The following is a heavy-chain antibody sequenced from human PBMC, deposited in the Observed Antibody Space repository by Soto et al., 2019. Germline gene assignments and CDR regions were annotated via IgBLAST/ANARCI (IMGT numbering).Heavy chain of an antibody. CDR3: ARSVWNYYYYGMDV. CDR2: IYYTGST. V-gene: IGHV4-59*01. D-gene: IGHD3-16*01. CDR1: SGSISTYY. Sequence: ASETLSLTCTVSSGSISTYYWSWIRQPPGKGLEWIGYIYYTGSTNYNPSLKSRVTISVDTSKNQFSLKLSSVTAADTAVYYCARSVWNYYYYGMDVWGQGTTVTVSS. J-gene: IGHJ6*02.